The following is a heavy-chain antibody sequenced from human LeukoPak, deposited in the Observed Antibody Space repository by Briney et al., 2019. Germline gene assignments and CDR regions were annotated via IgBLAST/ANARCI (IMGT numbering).Heavy chain of an antibody. CDR1: GGTFSSYA. CDR3: ARGPSYSGSYYFDY. CDR2: IIPIFGTA. V-gene: IGHV1-69*01. D-gene: IGHD1-26*01. Sequence: SVKVSCKASGGTFSSYAISWVRQAPGQGLEWMGGIIPIFGTANYAQKFQGRVTITADESTSTDYMELSSLRSEDTAVYYCARGPSYSGSYYFDYWGQGTLVTVSS. J-gene: IGHJ4*02.